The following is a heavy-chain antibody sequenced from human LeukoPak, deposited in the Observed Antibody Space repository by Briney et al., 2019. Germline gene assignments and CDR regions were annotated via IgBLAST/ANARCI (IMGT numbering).Heavy chain of an antibody. V-gene: IGHV1-69*13. CDR1: GGTFSSYA. CDR2: IIPILGTA. J-gene: IGHJ6*04. CDR3: ARAHIVVPAATSRNYGMDV. D-gene: IGHD2-2*01. Sequence: ASVKVSCKASGGTFSSYAISWVRQAPGQGLEWMGGIIPILGTANYAQKFQGRVTITADESTSTAYMELSSLRSEDTAVYYCARAHIVVPAATSRNYGMDVWGKGTTVTVSS.